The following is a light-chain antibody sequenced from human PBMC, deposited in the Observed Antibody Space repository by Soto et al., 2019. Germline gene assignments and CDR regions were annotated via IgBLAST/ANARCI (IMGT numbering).Light chain of an antibody. Sequence: EIVMTQSPLYLPVTPGEPASISSRLSQSPFISKGSNFLDWSLQKPGQPPQLLIYLASHRPSGVPDRFSASGSGTDFTLKISRVEAEDVGVYYCMQALQTPRTFGQGTKVDIK. J-gene: IGKJ1*01. CDR1: QSPFISKGSNF. CDR2: LAS. CDR3: MQALQTPRT. V-gene: IGKV2-28*01.